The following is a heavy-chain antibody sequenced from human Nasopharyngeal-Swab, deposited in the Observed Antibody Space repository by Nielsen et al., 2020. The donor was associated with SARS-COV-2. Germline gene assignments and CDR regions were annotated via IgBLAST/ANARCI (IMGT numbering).Heavy chain of an antibody. D-gene: IGHD3-3*01. J-gene: IGHJ6*02. V-gene: IGHV3-21*01. CDR1: AFTLNNYT. CDR3: ARGGLDYDFWSAYFMDV. CDR2: ITSSSSYI. Sequence: GESPKISSAASAFTLNNYTFNWVRHAPGKRLECASPITSSSSYIYYADSVKGRFTISRDNAKNSLYLQMNSLRAEDTAVYYCARGGLDYDFWSAYFMDVWGQGTTVIVSS.